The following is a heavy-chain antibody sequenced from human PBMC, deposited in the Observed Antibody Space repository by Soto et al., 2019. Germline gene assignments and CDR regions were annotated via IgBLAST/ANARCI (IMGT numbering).Heavy chain of an antibody. Sequence: PSETLSLTCAVYGGSFSGYYWSWIRQPPGKGLEWIGEINHSGSTNYNPSLKSRVTISVDTSKNQFSLKLSSVTAADTAVYYCARGRGYGSGSRWSYYYYGMDVWGQGTTVTVSS. J-gene: IGHJ6*02. CDR1: GGSFSGYY. CDR3: ARGRGYGSGSRWSYYYYGMDV. CDR2: INHSGST. V-gene: IGHV4-34*01. D-gene: IGHD3-10*01.